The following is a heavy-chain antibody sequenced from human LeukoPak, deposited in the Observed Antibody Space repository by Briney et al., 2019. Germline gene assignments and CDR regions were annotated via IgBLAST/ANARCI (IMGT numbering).Heavy chain of an antibody. CDR1: GGSFSGYY. CDR2: INHSGST. J-gene: IGHJ4*02. D-gene: IGHD2-2*03. V-gene: IGHV4-34*01. Sequence: SETLSLTCAVYGGSFSGYYWSWIRQPPGKGLEWIGEINHSGSTNYNPSLKSRVTISVDTSKNQFSLKLSSVTAADTAVYYCARGLDLAFDYWGQGTLVTVSS. CDR3: ARGLDLAFDY.